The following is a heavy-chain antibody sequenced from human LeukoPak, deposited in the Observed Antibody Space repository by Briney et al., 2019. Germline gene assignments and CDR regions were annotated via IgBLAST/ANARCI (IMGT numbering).Heavy chain of an antibody. CDR3: SFNLGSGSYAFDI. Sequence: SQTLSLTCAVSGGSISSGGYSWSWIRQPPGKGLEWIGYIYHSGSTYYNPSLKSRATISVDRSKNQFSLKLSSVTAADTAVYYCSFNLGSGSYAFDIWGQGTMVTVSS. D-gene: IGHD3-10*01. CDR1: GGSISSGGYS. V-gene: IGHV4-30-2*01. CDR2: IYHSGST. J-gene: IGHJ3*02.